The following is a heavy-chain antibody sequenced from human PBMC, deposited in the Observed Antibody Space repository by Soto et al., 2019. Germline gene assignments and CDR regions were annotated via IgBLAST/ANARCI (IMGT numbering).Heavy chain of an antibody. V-gene: IGHV1-69*02. D-gene: IGHD3-9*01. CDR3: AKGTDAMLYYDILTGYTYYYGMDV. CDR1: GGTFSSYT. Sequence: QVQLVQSGAEVKKPGSSVKVSCKASGGTFSSYTISWVRQAPGQGLEWMGRIIPILGIANYAQKFQGRVTLTAYKATSTAYMELCSRRSEDTAGYYCAKGTDAMLYYDILTGYTYYYGMDVWGQGTTVTVSS. J-gene: IGHJ6*02. CDR2: IIPILGIA.